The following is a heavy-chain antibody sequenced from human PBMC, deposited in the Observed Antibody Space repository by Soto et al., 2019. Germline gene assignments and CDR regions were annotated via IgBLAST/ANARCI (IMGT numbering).Heavy chain of an antibody. D-gene: IGHD3-16*02. CDR2: INHSGST. V-gene: IGHV4-34*01. CDR1: GGSFSGYY. Sequence: PSETLSLTCAVYGGSFSGYYWSWIRQPPGKGLEWIGEINHSGSTNYNPSLKSRVTISVDTSKNQFSLKLSSVTAADTAVYYCARGPKEYYDYIWGSYRFYYFDYWGQGTLVPVSS. CDR3: ARGPKEYYDYIWGSYRFYYFDY. J-gene: IGHJ4*02.